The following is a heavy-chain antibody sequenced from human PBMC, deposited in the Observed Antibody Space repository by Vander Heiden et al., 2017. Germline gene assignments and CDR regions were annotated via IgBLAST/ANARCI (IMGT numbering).Heavy chain of an antibody. CDR3: ARWVISPEGLRWFDP. CDR1: GGTFSSYA. CDR2: SIPIFGKA. Sequence: QVQLVQSGAEVKKPGSSVKVSCKASGGTFSSYASSWWRQAPGQGIEGKGGSIPIFGKANDAQKFQGRVTITADESTSTAYMELSSLRSEDTAVYYCARWVISPEGLRWFDPWGQGTLVTVSS. V-gene: IGHV1-69*01. J-gene: IGHJ5*02.